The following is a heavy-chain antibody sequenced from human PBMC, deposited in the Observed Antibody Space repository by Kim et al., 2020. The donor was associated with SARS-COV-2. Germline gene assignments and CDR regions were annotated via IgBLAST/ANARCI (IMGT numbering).Heavy chain of an antibody. CDR3: ARARCTRWLQFTVVIDAFDI. J-gene: IGHJ3*02. CDR1: GYTFTSYA. D-gene: IGHD5-12*01. CDR2: INTNTGNP. V-gene: IGHV7-4-1*02. Sequence: ASVKVSCKASGYTFTSYAMNWVRQAPGQGLEWMGWINTNTGNPTYAQGFTGRVVFTLDTSVSTAYLEISSLKAEDTAVYYCARARCTRWLQFTVVIDAFDIWGQGTMVTVSS.